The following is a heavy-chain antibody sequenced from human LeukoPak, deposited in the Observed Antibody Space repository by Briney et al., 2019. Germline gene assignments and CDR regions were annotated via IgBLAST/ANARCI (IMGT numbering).Heavy chain of an antibody. CDR2: ISSSGSTI. Sequence: GGSLRLSCAASGFTLSDYYMSWIRQAPGKGLEWVSYISSSGSTIYYADSVKGRFTISRDNAKNSLYLQMNSLRAEDTAVYYCARDPAIFGVTEGYFDLWGRGTLVTVSS. J-gene: IGHJ2*01. D-gene: IGHD3-3*01. CDR1: GFTLSDYY. CDR3: ARDPAIFGVTEGYFDL. V-gene: IGHV3-11*04.